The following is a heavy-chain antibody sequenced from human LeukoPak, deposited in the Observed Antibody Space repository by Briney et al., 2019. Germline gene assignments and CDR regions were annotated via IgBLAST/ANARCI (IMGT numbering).Heavy chain of an antibody. CDR2: ISYDGSNK. Sequence: GGSLRLSCAASGFILSSYGMHWVRQAPGKGLEWVAVISYDGSNKYYADSVKGRFTISRDNSKNTLYLQMNSLRAEDTAVYYCAKAGSSWYGVFDAFDIWGQGTMVTVSS. CDR1: GFILSSYG. J-gene: IGHJ3*02. V-gene: IGHV3-30*18. CDR3: AKAGSSWYGVFDAFDI. D-gene: IGHD6-13*01.